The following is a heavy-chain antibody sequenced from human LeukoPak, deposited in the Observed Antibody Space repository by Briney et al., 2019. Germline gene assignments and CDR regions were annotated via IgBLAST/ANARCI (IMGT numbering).Heavy chain of an antibody. CDR3: ASNGDDFWSGYSDY. CDR1: GGSFSGYY. Sequence: SETLSLTCAVYGGSFSGYYWSWIRQPPGKGLEWIGEINHSGSTNYNPSLKCRVTISVDTSKNQFSLKLSSVTAADTAVYYCASNGDDFWSGYSDYWGQGTLVIVSS. J-gene: IGHJ4*02. V-gene: IGHV4-34*01. D-gene: IGHD3-3*01. CDR2: INHSGST.